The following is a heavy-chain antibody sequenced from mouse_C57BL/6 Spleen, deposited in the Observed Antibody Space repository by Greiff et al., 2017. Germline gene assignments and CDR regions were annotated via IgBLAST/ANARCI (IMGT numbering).Heavy chain of an antibody. CDR2: ISRGGGYI. D-gene: IGHD6-1*01. V-gene: IGHV5-9-1*02. CDR3: TRSASDKGGFAD. CDR1: GFTFSSYA. J-gene: IGHJ3*01. Sequence: EVMLVESGAGLVKPGGSLKLSCAASGFTFSSYAMSWVRQTPEKRLEWVAYISRGGGYIYYADTVKGRFTISRYTARKTLYLQFRSLKTEDTDMYYGTRSASDKGGFADWGTGTLVTVSA.